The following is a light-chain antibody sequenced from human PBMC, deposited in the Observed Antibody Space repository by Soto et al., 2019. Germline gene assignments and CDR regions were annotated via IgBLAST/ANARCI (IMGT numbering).Light chain of an antibody. CDR1: QSVSSY. J-gene: IGKJ4*01. CDR3: QQRSNWPPT. V-gene: IGKV3-11*01. Sequence: EIVLTQSPATLSLSPGERATLSFRASQSVSSYLAWYQQKPGQAPRLLIYDASNRATGIPARFSGIGSGTDFTLTISSLEPEDFAVYYCQQRSNWPPTFGGGTKVEIK. CDR2: DAS.